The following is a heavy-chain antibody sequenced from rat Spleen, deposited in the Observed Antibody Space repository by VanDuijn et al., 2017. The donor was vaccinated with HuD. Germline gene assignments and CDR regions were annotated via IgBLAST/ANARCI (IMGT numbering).Heavy chain of an antibody. CDR1: GFTLSSYW. CDR2: ISNDGVNT. Sequence: EVQLVESGGGLVQPGKSLKLSCVASGFTLSSYWMYWVRQAPGKGLEWVSSISNDGVNTYYPDSVKGRFTISRDNAESIVYLQMNSLKSEDTATYYCAVAGYGYWGQGVMVTVSS. D-gene: IGHD1-7*01. V-gene: IGHV5-58*01. J-gene: IGHJ2*01. CDR3: AVAGYGY.